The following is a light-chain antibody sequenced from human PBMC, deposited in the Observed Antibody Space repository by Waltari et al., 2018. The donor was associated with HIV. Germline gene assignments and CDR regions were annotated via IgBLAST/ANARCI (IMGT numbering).Light chain of an antibody. CDR2: EDS. CDR3: YSRDSSGNSWV. Sequence: SYELTQPPSVSVSPGQTARITCSGDALPKRYAYWYQQKSGQAPVLVIYEDSQRPSGIPERFSGSSSGTMATLTISGAQVEDEADYYCYSRDSSGNSWVFGGGTKLTVL. CDR1: ALPKRY. J-gene: IGLJ3*02. V-gene: IGLV3-10*01.